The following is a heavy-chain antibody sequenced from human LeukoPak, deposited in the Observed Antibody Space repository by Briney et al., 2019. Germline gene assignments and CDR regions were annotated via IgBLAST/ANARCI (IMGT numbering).Heavy chain of an antibody. D-gene: IGHD6-13*01. V-gene: IGHV4-38-2*02. CDR1: GYSISSGYY. J-gene: IGHJ5*02. CDR3: ARDFHSSSWYDWFDP. CDR2: IYTSGST. Sequence: SETLSLTCTVSGYSISSGYYWGWIRQPPGKGLEWIGSIYTSGSTNYNPSLKSRVTMSVDTSKNQFSLKLSSVTAADTAVYYCARDFHSSSWYDWFDPWGQGTLVTVSS.